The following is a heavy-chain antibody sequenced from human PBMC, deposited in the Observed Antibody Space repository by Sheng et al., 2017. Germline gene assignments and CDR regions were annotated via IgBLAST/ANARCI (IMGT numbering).Heavy chain of an antibody. CDR1: GFTVSSNY. Sequence: EVQLVESGGGLVQPGGSLRLSCAASGFTVSSNYMSWVRQAPGKGLEWVSVIYSGGSTYYADSVKGRFTISRDNSKNTLYLQMNSLRAEDTAVYYCSAARPEWYYYYYYMDVWGKGTTVTVSS. D-gene: IGHD6-6*01. V-gene: IGHV3-66*02. CDR2: IYSGGST. J-gene: IGHJ6*03. CDR3: SAARPEWYYYYYYMDV.